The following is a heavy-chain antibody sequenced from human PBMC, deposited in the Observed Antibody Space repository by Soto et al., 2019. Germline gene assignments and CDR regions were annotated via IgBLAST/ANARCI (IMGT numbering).Heavy chain of an antibody. V-gene: IGHV1-69*12. D-gene: IGHD5-12*01. CDR2: IIPIFGTA. CDR3: ARDVGMATIMGGRRFDY. CDR1: GGTFSSYA. Sequence: QVQLVQSGAEVKKPGSSVKVPCKASGGTFSSYAISWVRQAPGQGLEWMGGIIPIFGTANYAQKFQGRVTITADESTSTAYMELSSLRSEDTAVYYSARDVGMATIMGGRRFDYWGQGTLVTVSS. J-gene: IGHJ4*02.